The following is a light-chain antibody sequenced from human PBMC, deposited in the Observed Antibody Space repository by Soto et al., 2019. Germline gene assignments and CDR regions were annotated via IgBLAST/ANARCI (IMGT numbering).Light chain of an antibody. V-gene: IGLV1-40*01. Sequence: QSVLTQPPSVSGAPGQRVTISCTGSSSNIGAGYDVHWYQQLPGTAPKLLIYGNGNRPSGVPDRFSGAKFGTSASLAITGLQAEHEADYYCQSYDSSLSAYVFGTGTKVTVL. J-gene: IGLJ1*01. CDR2: GNG. CDR3: QSYDSSLSAYV. CDR1: SSNIGAGYD.